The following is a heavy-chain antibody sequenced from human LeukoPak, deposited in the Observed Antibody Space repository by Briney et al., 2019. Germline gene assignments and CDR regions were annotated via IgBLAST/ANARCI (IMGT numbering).Heavy chain of an antibody. CDR3: ARENDVTGNALDV. CDR1: GGSISSYY. J-gene: IGHJ6*02. Sequence: SETLSLTCTVSGGSISSYYWSWNRQPPGKGLEWIGYIYYSGSTNYNPSLKSRVTISVDTSKNQFSLKLSSVAAADTAVYYCARENDVTGNALDVWGQGTTVTVSS. V-gene: IGHV4-59*01. CDR2: IYYSGST. D-gene: IGHD2-2*01.